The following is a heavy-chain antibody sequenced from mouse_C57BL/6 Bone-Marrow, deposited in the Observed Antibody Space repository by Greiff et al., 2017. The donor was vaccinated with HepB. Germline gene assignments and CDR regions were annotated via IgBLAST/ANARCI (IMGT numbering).Heavy chain of an antibody. CDR2: INPSTGGT. D-gene: IGHD1-1*01. J-gene: IGHJ2*01. Sequence: LVESGPELVKPGASVKISCKASGYSFTGYYMNWVKQSPEKSLEWIGEINPSTGGTTYNQKFKAKATLTVDKSSSTAYMQLKSLTSEDSAVYYCARRVSYYYGSRPFDYWGQGTTLTVSS. CDR1: GYSFTGYY. CDR3: ARRVSYYYGSRPFDY. V-gene: IGHV1-42*01.